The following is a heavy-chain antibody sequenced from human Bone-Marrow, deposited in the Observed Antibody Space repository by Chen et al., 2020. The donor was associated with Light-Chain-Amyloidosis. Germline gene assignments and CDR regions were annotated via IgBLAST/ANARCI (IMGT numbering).Heavy chain of an antibody. V-gene: IGHV3-23*04. J-gene: IGHJ6*02. CDR1: GFTFSSYA. D-gene: IGHD2-21*01. CDR2: MFCTGGST. Sequence: EVQLVQSGGGLVQPGGSLRLPCAASGFTFSSYAMSWVRQAPGKGLEWVSGMFCTGGSTYYADSVKSRLTISRDNSQNTLYLQMNSLRAEDPAVYYCAKRPPYPSLYGMDVWGQGTTVTVSS. CDR3: AKRPPYPSLYGMDV.